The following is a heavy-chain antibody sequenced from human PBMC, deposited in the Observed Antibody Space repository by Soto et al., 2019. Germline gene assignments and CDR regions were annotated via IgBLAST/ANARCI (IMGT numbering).Heavy chain of an antibody. CDR1: GFTVSSNY. CDR2: IYSGGST. CDR3: ARRLAAAGTDDF. Sequence: PGGSLRLSCTASGFTVSSNYMSWVRQAPGKGLEWVSLIYSGGSTYYADSVKGRFTISRDISKNTLYLQMNSLRVEDTAVYYCARRLAAAGTDDFWGQGTRVTVS. D-gene: IGHD6-13*01. V-gene: IGHV3-66*01. J-gene: IGHJ4*02.